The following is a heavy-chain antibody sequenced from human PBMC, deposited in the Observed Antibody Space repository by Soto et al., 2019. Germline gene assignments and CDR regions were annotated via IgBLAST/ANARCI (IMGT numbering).Heavy chain of an antibody. D-gene: IGHD3-10*01. J-gene: IGHJ6*02. CDR1: GFTFSSYA. CDR3: AKGGGLTSPLGF. CDR2: ISTTGGST. Sequence: EVQLLESGGGLVQPGGSLRLSCAASGFTFSSYAMSWVRQAPGKGLEWVSSISTTGGSTYYTDSVKGRFTISRDNSKNTLYLQMNRLRAEDTAVYYCAKGGGLTSPLGFWGQGTTVTVSS. V-gene: IGHV3-23*01.